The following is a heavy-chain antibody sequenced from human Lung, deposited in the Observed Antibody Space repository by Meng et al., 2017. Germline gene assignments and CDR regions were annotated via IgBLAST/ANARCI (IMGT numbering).Heavy chain of an antibody. CDR3: ARERHSTIIRGVIDF. V-gene: IGHV4-34*01. CDR2: INHGGST. Sequence: QVQLQQLGAGLLRPPENPSPTCAGYGGSISGSYWSWIRQSPAKGREWIGKINHGGSTNYNPSLESRVTISVDTPKNQFSLRLTSMTVADTAVYYCARERHSTIIRGVIDFWGQGALVTVSS. CDR1: GGSISGSY. J-gene: IGHJ4*02. D-gene: IGHD3-10*01.